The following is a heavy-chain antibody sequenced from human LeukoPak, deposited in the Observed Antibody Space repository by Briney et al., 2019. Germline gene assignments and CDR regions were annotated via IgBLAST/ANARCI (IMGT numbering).Heavy chain of an antibody. J-gene: IGHJ4*02. V-gene: IGHV1-2*02. CDR2: INPGTGGT. CDR3: AKVVAATPDRYFDY. CDR1: FSNYY. Sequence: ASVKVSCKAFSNYYIHWVRQAPGQGLEWMGWINPGTGGTNYAQKFQGRVTMTRDTSINTAYMELSRLRSDDTAVYYCAKVVAATPDRYFDYWGQGTLVTVSS. D-gene: IGHD2-15*01.